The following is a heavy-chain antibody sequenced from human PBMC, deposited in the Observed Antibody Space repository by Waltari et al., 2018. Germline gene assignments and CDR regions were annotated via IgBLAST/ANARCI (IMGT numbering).Heavy chain of an antibody. J-gene: IGHJ4*02. D-gene: IGHD6-13*01. CDR3: ARRTLAGIAAAFDY. V-gene: IGHV4-59*01. CDR2: IYYSGST. CDR1: GGSISRYY. Sequence: QVQLQESGPGLVKPSETLSLTCTVSGGSISRYYWSWIRQPPGKGLEWIGYIYYSGSTNYNPSLKSRVTISVDTSKNQFSLKLSSVTAADTAVYYCARRTLAGIAAAFDYWGQGTLVTVSS.